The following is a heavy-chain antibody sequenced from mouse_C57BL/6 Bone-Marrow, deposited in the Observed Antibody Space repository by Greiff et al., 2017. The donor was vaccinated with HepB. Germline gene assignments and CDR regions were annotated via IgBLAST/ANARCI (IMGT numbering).Heavy chain of an antibody. CDR1: GYAFSSSW. V-gene: IGHV1-82*01. Sequence: VKLQESGPELVKPGASVKISCKASGYAFSSSWMNWVKQRPGKGLEWIGRIYPGDGDTNYNGKFKGKATLTADKSSSTAYMQLSSLTSEDSAVYFCARSDDYDDGYAMDYWGQGTSVTVSS. CDR3: ARSDDYDDGYAMDY. CDR2: IYPGDGDT. D-gene: IGHD2-4*01. J-gene: IGHJ4*01.